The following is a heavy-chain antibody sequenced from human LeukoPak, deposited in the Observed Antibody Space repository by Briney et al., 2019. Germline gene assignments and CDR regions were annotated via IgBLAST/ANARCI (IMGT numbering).Heavy chain of an antibody. CDR1: GFTFSSYG. V-gene: IGHV3-30*18. J-gene: IGHJ1*01. CDR3: AKDRPPYYYGSGSYPEH. Sequence: GGSLRLSCAASGFTFSSYGMHWVRQAPGKGLEWVVVISYDGSNKYYADSVKGRFTISRDNSKNTLYLQMNSLRAEDTAVYYCAKDRPPYYYGSGSYPEHWGQGTLVTVSS. D-gene: IGHD3-10*01. CDR2: ISYDGSNK.